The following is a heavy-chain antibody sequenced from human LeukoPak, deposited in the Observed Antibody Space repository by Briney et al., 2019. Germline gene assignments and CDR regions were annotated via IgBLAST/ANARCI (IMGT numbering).Heavy chain of an antibody. V-gene: IGHV3-23*01. CDR1: GFTFTNYA. CDR3: ARREPTVTTPYQDYFDY. D-gene: IGHD4-17*01. CDR2: ITNSGSST. J-gene: IGHJ4*02. Sequence: GGSLRLPCAASGFTFTNYAMCWVRQAPGKGLEWVSAITNSGSSTYYADSVRGRFTISRDNSKNTLYLQINSLRAEDTAVYYCARREPTVTTPYQDYFDYWGQGTLVTVSS.